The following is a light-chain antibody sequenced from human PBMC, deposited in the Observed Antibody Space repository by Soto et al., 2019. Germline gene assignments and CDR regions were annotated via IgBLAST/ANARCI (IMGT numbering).Light chain of an antibody. J-gene: IGKJ5*01. CDR1: QGIGNA. CDR2: DAS. CDR3: QPYENLPT. V-gene: IGKV1-33*01. Sequence: IQITPSPSSLSGSVGDRVTISCRASQGIGNALGWYQQKPGRAPKLLIYDASNLEAGVPSRFRGSGSGTDFTFTISRLQTEDIATYYCQPYENLPTFGQGTRLEIK.